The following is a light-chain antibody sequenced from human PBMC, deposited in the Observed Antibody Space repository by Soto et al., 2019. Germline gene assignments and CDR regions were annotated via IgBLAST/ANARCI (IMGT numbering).Light chain of an antibody. J-gene: IGKJ5*01. CDR2: KAS. V-gene: IGKV1-5*03. Sequence: DIQMTQSPFTLSASVGDRVTITCRASQNINNWLAWYQQKPGKAPKLLIYKASSLESGVPSRFSGSGSGTEFTLTISSLQPDDLASYYCQHYDHYPITFGQGTRLEI. CDR3: QHYDHYPIT. CDR1: QNINNW.